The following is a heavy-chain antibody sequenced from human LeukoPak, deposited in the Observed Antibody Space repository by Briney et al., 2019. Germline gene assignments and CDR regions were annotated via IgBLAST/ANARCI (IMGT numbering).Heavy chain of an antibody. Sequence: PSETLSLTCTVSGGSVSSGSYYWSWIRQPPGKGLEWIGYIYYSGSTNYNPSLKSRVTISVDTSKNQFSLKLSSVTAADTAVYYCARGGLEWEPPGYYWGQGTLVTVSS. CDR1: GGSVSSGSYY. D-gene: IGHD1-26*01. CDR2: IYYSGST. J-gene: IGHJ4*02. V-gene: IGHV4-61*01. CDR3: ARGGLEWEPPGYY.